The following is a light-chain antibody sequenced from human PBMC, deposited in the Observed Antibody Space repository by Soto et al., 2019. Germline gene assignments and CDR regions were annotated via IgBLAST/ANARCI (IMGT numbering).Light chain of an antibody. CDR3: QTWGTDVV. J-gene: IGLJ2*01. Sequence: QSVLTQSPSASASLGALVKLTCTLSSGHSSYAIAWHQQQPEKGPRYLMKLNSDGSHSKGDGIPDRFSGSSSGAERYLTISSLQSEDEADYYCQTWGTDVVFGGGTKLTVL. CDR2: LNSDGSH. V-gene: IGLV4-69*01. CDR1: SGHSSYA.